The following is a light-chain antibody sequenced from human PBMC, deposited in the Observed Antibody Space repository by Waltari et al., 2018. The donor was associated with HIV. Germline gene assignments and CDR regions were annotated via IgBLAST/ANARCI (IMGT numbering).Light chain of an antibody. CDR2: YND. Sequence: QSVLTQPPSVSEAPRQRVTISCSGSSSNIGKNAVTWYQQLPGKAPKLLIYYNDLLLPGVSDRVSGSKSGTSASLAISGLQSEDEADYFCATWDDSLNDYVFGTVTKVTVL. J-gene: IGLJ1*01. CDR3: ATWDDSLNDYV. CDR1: SSNIGKNA. V-gene: IGLV1-36*01.